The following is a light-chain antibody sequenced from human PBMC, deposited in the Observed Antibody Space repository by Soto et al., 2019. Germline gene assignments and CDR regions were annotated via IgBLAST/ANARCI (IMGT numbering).Light chain of an antibody. CDR2: DTF. CDR3: QQYNSYS. J-gene: IGKJ1*01. Sequence: DIQMTQSPSTLSATAGDRVTITCRASQSISSWLAWYQQKPGKAPKLLMFDTFSLESGVPSRFSGSGSGTEFTLTISSLQPDDFATYYCQQYNSYSFGQGTKVDIK. V-gene: IGKV1-5*01. CDR1: QSISSW.